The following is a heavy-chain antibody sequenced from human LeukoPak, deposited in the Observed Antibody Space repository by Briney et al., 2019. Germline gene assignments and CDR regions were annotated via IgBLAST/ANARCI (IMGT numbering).Heavy chain of an antibody. V-gene: IGHV1-69*06. J-gene: IGHJ4*02. Sequence: GASVKVSCKASGHMFTNYIYIWVRRAPGKGLEWLGGINTIFGTANYAQRFQGRVTIIADKLASTTYMELSRLRSDDTAVYYCARGGTITSREYFESLDLWGQGTLVIVSS. CDR1: GHMFTNYI. CDR2: INTIFGTA. CDR3: ARGGTITSREYFESLDL. D-gene: IGHD3-9*01.